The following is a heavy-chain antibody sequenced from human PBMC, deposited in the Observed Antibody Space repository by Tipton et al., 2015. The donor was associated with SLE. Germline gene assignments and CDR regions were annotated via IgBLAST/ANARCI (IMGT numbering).Heavy chain of an antibody. CDR2: ISGSGGST. J-gene: IGHJ4*02. CDR1: GFTFSSYA. D-gene: IGHD6-13*01. V-gene: IGHV3-23*01. Sequence: GSLRLSCAASGFTFSSYAMGWVRQAPGKGLEWVSAISGSGGSTYYADSGKGRFTISRDNSKNTLYLQMNSLRAEDTAVYYCAKDVIAAAGTWYFDYWGQGTLVTVSS. CDR3: AKDVIAAAGTWYFDY.